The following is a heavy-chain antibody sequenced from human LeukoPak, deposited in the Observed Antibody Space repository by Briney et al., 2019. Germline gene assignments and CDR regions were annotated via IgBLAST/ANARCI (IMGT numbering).Heavy chain of an antibody. CDR3: ARGPLGGESFDI. CDR2: IFHTGGT. J-gene: IGHJ3*02. V-gene: IGHV4-4*07. CDR1: GGSLSNHY. D-gene: IGHD3-16*01. Sequence: PSETLSLTCTVSGGSLSNHYWNWRRHPAGTGLEYIGSIFHTGGTNYNPSLKSRVTMSVDTSNNQFSLNLTSVTAADTAVYYCARGPLGGESFDIWGQGTMVTVSS.